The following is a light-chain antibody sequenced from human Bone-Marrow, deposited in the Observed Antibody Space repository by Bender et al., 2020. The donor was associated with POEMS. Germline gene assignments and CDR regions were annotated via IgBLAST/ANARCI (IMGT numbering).Light chain of an antibody. J-gene: IGLJ2*01. Sequence: QSALTQPASVSGSPGQSITISCTGTSSDVGGYDYVSWYQHYPGKAPKLMIYDVTNRPSGVSHRFSGSKSGNTAYLTISGPQAEDEADYYCCSYAGSRTFVVFGGGTKLTVL. CDR3: CSYAGSRTFVV. CDR2: DVT. V-gene: IGLV2-14*03. CDR1: SSDVGGYDY.